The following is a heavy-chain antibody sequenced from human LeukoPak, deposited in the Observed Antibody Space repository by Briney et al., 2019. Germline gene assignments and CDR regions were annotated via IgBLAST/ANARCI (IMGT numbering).Heavy chain of an antibody. CDR2: IYTSGST. CDR3: ARAKQLDEFDY. D-gene: IGHD1-1*01. J-gene: IGHJ4*02. V-gene: IGHV4-61*02. Sequence: SETLSLTCTVSGGSISSGSYYWSWIRQPAGKGLEWIGRIYTSGSTNYNPSLKSRVTISVDTSKSQFSLKLSSVTAADTAVYYCARAKQLDEFDYWGQGTLVTVSS. CDR1: GGSISSGSYY.